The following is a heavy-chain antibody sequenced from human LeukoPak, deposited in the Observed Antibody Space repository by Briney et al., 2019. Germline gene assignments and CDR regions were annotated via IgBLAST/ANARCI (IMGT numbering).Heavy chain of an antibody. CDR2: ISSSSSTI. J-gene: IGHJ4*02. V-gene: IGHV3-48*01. CDR3: ARVHPPFDY. Sequence: PGGTLRLSCAASGFTFSSYGMSWVRQAPGKGLEWVSYISSSSSTIYYADSVKGRFTISRDNSKNTLYLQMNSLRVEDTAVYYCARVHPPFDYWGQGTLVTVSS. CDR1: GFTFSSYG.